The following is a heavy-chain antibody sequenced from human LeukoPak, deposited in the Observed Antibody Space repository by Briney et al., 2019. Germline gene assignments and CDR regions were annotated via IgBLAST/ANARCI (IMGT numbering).Heavy chain of an antibody. CDR1: GFTFSNSE. J-gene: IGHJ4*02. Sequence: TGGSLRLSCAASGFTFSNSEMNWVRQAPGKGLEWVSYISGSGYTIFYADSVKGRFTISRDNAKNSLYLQMNSLRAEDTAVYYCARDGSYYDSSGTIDYWGQGTLVTVSS. D-gene: IGHD3-22*01. CDR3: ARDGSYYDSSGTIDY. CDR2: ISGSGYTI. V-gene: IGHV3-48*03.